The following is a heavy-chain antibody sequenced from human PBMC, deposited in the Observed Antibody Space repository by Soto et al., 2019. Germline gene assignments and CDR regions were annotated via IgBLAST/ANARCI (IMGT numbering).Heavy chain of an antibody. V-gene: IGHV3-15*01. CDR2: IKSKTDGGTT. CDR1: GFTFSDAW. D-gene: IGHD5-12*01. Sequence: VQLVESGGGLVKPGGSLRRCCAASGFTFSDAWMSWVRQAPGKGLEWVGRIKSKTDGGTTDYAAPVKGRFTISRDDSKDTLYLQMNSLKTDDTAVYYCTTDRGRRAGYAQDYWGQGTLVTVSS. CDR3: TTDRGRRAGYAQDY. J-gene: IGHJ4*02.